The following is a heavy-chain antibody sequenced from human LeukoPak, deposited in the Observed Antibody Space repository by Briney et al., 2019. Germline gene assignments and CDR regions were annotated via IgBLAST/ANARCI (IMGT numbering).Heavy chain of an antibody. CDR1: GGSISSYY. CDR3: ARYYYHSSGYYYFDY. D-gene: IGHD3-22*01. J-gene: IGHJ4*02. V-gene: IGHV4-4*07. Sequence: SETLSLTCTVSGGSISSYYWSWLRHPAGKGLEWIGRIYTSGSTNYNPSLKSRVAMSVDTSKNQFSLKLSSVTAADTAVYYCARYYYHSSGYYYFDYWGQGTLVTVSS. CDR2: IYTSGST.